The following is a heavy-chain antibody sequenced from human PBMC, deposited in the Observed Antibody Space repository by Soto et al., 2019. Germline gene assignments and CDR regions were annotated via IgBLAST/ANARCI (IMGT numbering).Heavy chain of an antibody. V-gene: IGHV3-48*02. CDR3: AREIPSRGAGWFDP. Sequence: GGSLRLSCAASGFTFSSYSMNWVRQAPGKGLEWVSYISSSSSTIYYADSVKGRFTIPRDNAKNSLYLQMNSLRDEDTAVYYCAREIPSRGAGWFDPWGQGTLVTVSS. D-gene: IGHD3-10*01. CDR1: GFTFSSYS. J-gene: IGHJ5*02. CDR2: ISSSSSTI.